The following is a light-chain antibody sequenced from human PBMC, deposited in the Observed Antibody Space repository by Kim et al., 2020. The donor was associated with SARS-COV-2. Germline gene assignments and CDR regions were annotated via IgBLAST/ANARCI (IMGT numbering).Light chain of an antibody. CDR3: QQSYITPFT. Sequence: DIQMTQSPSTLSASVGDRVTITCRTTQSISSHLNWYQQKPGRAPKLLISAASTLQGGVPLRFSGSGSETDFTLTISSLQPEDCATYCCQQSYITPFTFGPGTKVDIK. CDR2: AAS. J-gene: IGKJ3*01. V-gene: IGKV1-39*01. CDR1: QSISSH.